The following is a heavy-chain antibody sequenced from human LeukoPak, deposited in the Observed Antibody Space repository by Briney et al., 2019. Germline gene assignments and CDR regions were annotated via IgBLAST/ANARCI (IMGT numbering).Heavy chain of an antibody. CDR2: IIPILGIA. J-gene: IGHJ3*02. CDR3: ARGLEYYYGSGNAEYAFDI. V-gene: IGHV1-69*02. Sequence: GASVKVSCKASGGTFSSYTISWVRQAPGQGLEWMGRIIPILGIANYAQKFQGRVTITADKSTSTAYMELSSLRSEDTAVYYCARGLEYYYGSGNAEYAFDIWGQGTMVTVSS. D-gene: IGHD3-10*01. CDR1: GGTFSSYT.